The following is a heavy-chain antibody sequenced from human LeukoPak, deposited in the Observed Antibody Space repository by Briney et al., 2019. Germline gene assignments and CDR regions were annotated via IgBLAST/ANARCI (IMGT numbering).Heavy chain of an antibody. Sequence: SQTLSLTCTVSGGSISSGSYYWSWIRQPAGKGLEWIGRIYTSGSTNYNPSLKSRVTISVDTSKNQFSLKLSSVTAADTAVYYCARDLRTTCDYWGQGTLVTVSS. CDR2: IYTSGST. CDR1: GGSISSGSYY. J-gene: IGHJ4*02. V-gene: IGHV4-61*02. D-gene: IGHD4/OR15-4a*01. CDR3: ARDLRTTCDY.